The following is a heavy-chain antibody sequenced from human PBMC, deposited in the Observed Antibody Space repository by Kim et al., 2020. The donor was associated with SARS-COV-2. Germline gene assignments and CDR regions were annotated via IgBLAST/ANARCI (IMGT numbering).Heavy chain of an antibody. J-gene: IGHJ6*04. D-gene: IGHD3-3*01. CDR3: ASVYYEFWSGYSRMDV. CDR2: IDTNTGNP. Sequence: ASVKVSCKASGYTFTSYAMNWVRQAPGQGLEWMGWIDTNTGNPTYAQGFTGRFVFSLDTSVSTAYLQISSLKAEDTAVYYCASVYYEFWSGYSRMDVWGKGTTVTVSS. V-gene: IGHV7-4-1*02. CDR1: GYTFTSYA.